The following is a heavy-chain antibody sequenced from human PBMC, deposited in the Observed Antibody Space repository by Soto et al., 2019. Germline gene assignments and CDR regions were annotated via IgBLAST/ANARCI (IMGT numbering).Heavy chain of an antibody. D-gene: IGHD1-26*01. J-gene: IGHJ6*02. CDR1: GATFSSYA. CDR2: IIPVFGTG. V-gene: IGHV1-69*13. Sequence: AASVKVSCNASGATFSSYAISWVRQAPGPGLEWLGGIIPVFGTGNYAQKFKGRVTFTGDESTSTAYMEQSSLRFEDTAVYECARAGATSNVRMDVWG. CDR3: ARAGATSNVRMDV.